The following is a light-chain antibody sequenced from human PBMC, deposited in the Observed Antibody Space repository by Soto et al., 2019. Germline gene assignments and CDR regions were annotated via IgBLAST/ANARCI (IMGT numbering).Light chain of an antibody. CDR1: SSDVGAYNY. CDR3: HVYISNHGYV. Sequence: QSALTQPVSVSGSPGQSITMSCTGTSSDVGAYNYVYWYRQHPGKAPKLILYDVSNRPYGVSNRLSGSKSGNKASLNISGLQAEDEGGYFFHVYISNHGYVFGTWTKVTVL. CDR2: DVS. V-gene: IGLV2-14*01. J-gene: IGLJ1*01.